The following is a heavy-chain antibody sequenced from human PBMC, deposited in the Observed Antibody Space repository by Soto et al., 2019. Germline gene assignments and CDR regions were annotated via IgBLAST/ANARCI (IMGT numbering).Heavy chain of an antibody. CDR3: ARSPSIAVAGGFSDY. Sequence: SVKVSCKASGGTFSSYAISWVRQAPGQGLEWMGGIIPIFGTANYAQKFQGRVTITADESTSTAYMELSSLRSEDTAVYYCARSPSIAVAGGFSDYWGQGTLVTVS. D-gene: IGHD6-19*01. J-gene: IGHJ4*02. CDR2: IIPIFGTA. CDR1: GGTFSSYA. V-gene: IGHV1-69*13.